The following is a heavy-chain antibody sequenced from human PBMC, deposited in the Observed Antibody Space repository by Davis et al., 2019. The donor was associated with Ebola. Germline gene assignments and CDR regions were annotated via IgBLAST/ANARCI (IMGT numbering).Heavy chain of an antibody. J-gene: IGHJ6*02. V-gene: IGHV4-34*01. CDR3: ARVNIVLVVYRYRPGFYGMDV. CDR1: GGSFSGYY. Sequence: SETLSLTCAVYGGSFSGYYWSWIRQPPGKGLDWIGEIHHSGSTIYNPSPMSRVTISVDTSKNQFSLKLSSVTAADTAVYYCARVNIVLVVYRYRPGFYGMDVWGQGTTVTVSS. CDR2: IHHSGST. D-gene: IGHD2-8*02.